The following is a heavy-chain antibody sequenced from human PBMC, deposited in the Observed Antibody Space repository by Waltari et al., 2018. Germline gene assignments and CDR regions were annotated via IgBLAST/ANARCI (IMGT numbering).Heavy chain of an antibody. CDR3: ARDPSWGSSGIDP. D-gene: IGHD6-13*01. CDR1: GGSISSYY. CDR2: IYTSGST. J-gene: IGHJ5*02. Sequence: QVQLQESGPGLVKPSETLSLTCPVSGGSISSYYWSWLRQPAGKGLEWIGRIYTSGSTNYNPSLXSRVTMSVDTSKNQFSLKXSSVTAADTAVYYCARDPSWGSSGIDPWGQGTLXTVSS. V-gene: IGHV4-4*07.